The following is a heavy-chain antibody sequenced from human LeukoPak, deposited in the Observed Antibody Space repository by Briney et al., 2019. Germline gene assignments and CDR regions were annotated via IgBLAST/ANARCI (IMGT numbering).Heavy chain of an antibody. D-gene: IGHD3-22*01. J-gene: IGHJ4*02. CDR1: GGTFSSYA. CDR3: ARGTGYYYDSSGPFDY. V-gene: IGHV1-69*06. CDR2: IIPIFGTA. Sequence: ASVKVSCKASGGTFSSYAISWVRQAPGQGLEWMGGIIPIFGTANYAQKFQGRVTITADKSTSTAYMELSSLRSEDTAVYYCARGTGYYYDSSGPFDYWGQGTLVTVSS.